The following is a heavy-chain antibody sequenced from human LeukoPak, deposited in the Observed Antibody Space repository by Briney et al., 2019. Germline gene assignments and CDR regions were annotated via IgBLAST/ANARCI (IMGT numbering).Heavy chain of an antibody. CDR2: MNPSSGNT. CDR1: GYTFTSYD. Sequence: ASVKVFCKASGYTFTSYDINWVRQATGQGLEWMGWMNPSSGNTGYAQKFQGRVTMTRNTSISTAYMELSSLRSEDTAVYYCARRGNWNDPYGIGYWGQGTLVTVSS. V-gene: IGHV1-8*01. D-gene: IGHD1-1*01. J-gene: IGHJ4*02. CDR3: ARRGNWNDPYGIGY.